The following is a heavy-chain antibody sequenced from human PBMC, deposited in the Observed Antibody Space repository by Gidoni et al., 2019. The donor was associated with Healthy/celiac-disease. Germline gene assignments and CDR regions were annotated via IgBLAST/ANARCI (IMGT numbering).Heavy chain of an antibody. CDR2: ISADNGNT. J-gene: IGHJ6*03. V-gene: IGHV1-18*01. D-gene: IGHD3-10*01. Sequence: QVQLVQSGAEVKKPGASVKVSCKASGYTFTSYGISWVRRAPGQGLEWMGWISADNGNTNYAQKLQGRVTMTTDTSTSTAYMELRSLRSDDTAVYYCARDPPTREGLWFRESSDYYYMDVWGKGTTVTVSS. CDR3: ARDPPTREGLWFRESSDYYYMDV. CDR1: GYTFTSYG.